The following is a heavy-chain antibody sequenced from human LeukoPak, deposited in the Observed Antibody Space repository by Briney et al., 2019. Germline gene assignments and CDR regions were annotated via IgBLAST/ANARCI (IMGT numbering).Heavy chain of an antibody. D-gene: IGHD6-13*01. CDR2: IYYSGST. CDR1: GGSISSGDYY. V-gene: IGHV4-30-4*08. CDR3: ARGVTAAGLDY. Sequence: PSETLSLTCTVSGGSISSGDYYWSWIRQPPGKGLEWIGYIYYSGSTYYNPSLKSRVTISVDTSKNQFSLKLSSVTAADTAVYYCARGVTAAGLDYWGQGTLVTVSS. J-gene: IGHJ4*02.